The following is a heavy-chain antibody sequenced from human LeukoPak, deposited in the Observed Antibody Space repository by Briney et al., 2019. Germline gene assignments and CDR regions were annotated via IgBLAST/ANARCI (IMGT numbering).Heavy chain of an antibody. CDR3: AKDIKVFGVVMGGPLYYFDY. D-gene: IGHD3-3*01. J-gene: IGHJ4*02. V-gene: IGHV3-9*01. CDR2: ISGNIVSI. CDR1: GFTFDDYA. Sequence: GGSLRLSCAASGFTFDDYAMHSVRQAPGEWLEWVSVISGNIVSIAYADAVKGRLTISRDNAKNSLYLQMNSLRAEDTALYYCAKDIKVFGVVMGGPLYYFDYWGQGTLVTVSS.